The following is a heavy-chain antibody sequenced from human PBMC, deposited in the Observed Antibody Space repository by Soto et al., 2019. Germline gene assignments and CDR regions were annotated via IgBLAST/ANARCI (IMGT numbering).Heavy chain of an antibody. D-gene: IGHD1-26*01. V-gene: IGHV3-33*01. Sequence: PGGSLRLSCAASGLPFSASRMHWVRQAPGKGLEWVAMIWSDGSKEYYADSVKGRFTITRDNSKNMVFLQMDSLRAEDTAVYYCARDKGTTCLDTWGQGNMVTVSS. CDR3: ARDKGTTCLDT. J-gene: IGHJ5*02. CDR1: GLPFSASR. CDR2: IWSDGSKE.